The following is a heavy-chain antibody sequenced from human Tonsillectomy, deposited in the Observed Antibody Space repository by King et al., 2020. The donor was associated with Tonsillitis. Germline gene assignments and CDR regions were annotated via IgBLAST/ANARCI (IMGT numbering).Heavy chain of an antibody. CDR3: ARGSSAMDV. CDR1: GFSFSSYN. D-gene: IGHD3-10*01. CDR2: ISSSISYI. J-gene: IGHJ6*02. Sequence: VQLVESGGGLVKPGGSLRLSCAASGFSFSSYNMNWFRRPPGRGLEWVSFISSSISYIYYPNSMKGRFTISKDNAKNTLYLQMNSLRPEDTAVYYCARGSSAMDVWGQGTTVTVSS. V-gene: IGHV3-21*01.